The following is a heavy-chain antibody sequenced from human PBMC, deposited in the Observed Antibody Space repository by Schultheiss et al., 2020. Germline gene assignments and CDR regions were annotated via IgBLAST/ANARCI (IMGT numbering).Heavy chain of an antibody. J-gene: IGHJ4*02. D-gene: IGHD6-19*01. CDR1: GGSISSSSYY. CDR3: AREAVAGSFDY. V-gene: IGHV4-39*07. Sequence: SETLSLTCTVSGGSISSSSYYWGWIRQPPGKGLEWIGEIYHSGSTNYNPSLKSRVTISVDKSKNQFSLKLSSVTAADTAVYYCAREAVAGSFDYWGQGTLVTVSA. CDR2: IYHSGST.